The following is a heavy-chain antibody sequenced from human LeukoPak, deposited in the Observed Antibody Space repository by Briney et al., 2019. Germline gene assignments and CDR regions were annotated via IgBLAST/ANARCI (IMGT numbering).Heavy chain of an antibody. CDR1: GFTFSSYS. J-gene: IGHJ4*02. D-gene: IGHD3-22*01. Sequence: RGSLRLSCAAAGFTFSSYSMNWVRQAPGKWLEWVSYISSSSNTIYYADSVKGRFPISRDNAKTTLYLQMNSLRAEDTAVYYCARHVVAVGFDYWGQGTLVTVSS. CDR3: ARHVVAVGFDY. CDR2: ISSSSNTI. V-gene: IGHV3-48*01.